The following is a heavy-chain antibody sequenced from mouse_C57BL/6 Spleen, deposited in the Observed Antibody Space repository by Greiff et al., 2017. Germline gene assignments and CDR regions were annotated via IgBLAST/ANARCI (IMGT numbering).Heavy chain of an antibody. CDR2: IYPGDGDT. D-gene: IGHD1-1*01. V-gene: IGHV1-82*01. CDR1: GYAFSSSW. Sequence: QVQLQQSGPELVKPGASVKISCKASGYAFSSSWMNWVKQRPGKGLGWIGRIYPGDGDTNYNGKFKGKATLTADKSSSTAYMQLSSLTSEDSAVYFCARGGYYGSSWFAYWGQGTLVTVSA. CDR3: ARGGYYGSSWFAY. J-gene: IGHJ3*01.